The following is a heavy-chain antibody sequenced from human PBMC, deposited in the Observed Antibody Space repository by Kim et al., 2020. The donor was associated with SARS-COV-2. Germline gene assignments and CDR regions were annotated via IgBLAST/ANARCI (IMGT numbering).Heavy chain of an antibody. CDR2: INHSGST. CDR3: ASIPTTPSKLGYSSSWYHEQGYFRH. CDR1: GGSFSGYY. D-gene: IGHD6-13*01. Sequence: SETLSLTCAVYGGSFSGYYWRWIRQPPGKGLVWIGEINHSGSTNYNPSLKSRVTISVDTSKNQFSLKLSSVTAADTAVYYCASIPTTPSKLGYSSSWYHEQGYFRHWGQGTLGTVSS. V-gene: IGHV4-34*01. J-gene: IGHJ1*01.